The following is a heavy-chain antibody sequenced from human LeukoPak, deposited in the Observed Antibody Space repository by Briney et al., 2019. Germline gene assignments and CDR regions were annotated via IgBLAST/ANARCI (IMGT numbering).Heavy chain of an antibody. V-gene: IGHV3-30*18. D-gene: IGHD6-13*01. CDR3: AKVGGRSWFYFDN. J-gene: IGHJ4*02. CDR1: GFSFSDYG. CDR2: ITDDGSDK. Sequence: GGSLRLSCAASGFSFSDYGMDWVRQAPGKGLEWVAVITDDGSDKYYTDSVKGRFSISRDNSKNTLYLQINSLRPEDTAIYYCAKVGGRSWFYFDNWGQGTVVTVSS.